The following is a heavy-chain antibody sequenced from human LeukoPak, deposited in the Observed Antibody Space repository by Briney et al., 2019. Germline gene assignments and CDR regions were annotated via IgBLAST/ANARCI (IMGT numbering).Heavy chain of an antibody. D-gene: IGHD5-12*01. CDR2: IYYSGST. CDR1: DGSISDYY. CDR3: ARDNTVATMGYNWFDP. Sequence: PSETLSLTCTVSDGSISDYYWSWIRQPPGKGLEWIGHIYYSGSTNYNPSLASRVTISVDTSKNQFSLKLSSVTAADTAVYYCARDNTVATMGYNWFDPWGQGTLVTVSS. J-gene: IGHJ5*02. V-gene: IGHV4-59*12.